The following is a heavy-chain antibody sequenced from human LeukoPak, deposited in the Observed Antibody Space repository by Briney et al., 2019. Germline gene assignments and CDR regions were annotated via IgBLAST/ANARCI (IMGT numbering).Heavy chain of an antibody. J-gene: IGHJ6*04. CDR2: IRYDGSNK. CDR3: AKVSGGDYYDSSGYYFDV. D-gene: IGHD3-22*01. Sequence: PGGSLRLPCAASGFTFSSYGMHWVRQAPGKGLEWVAFIRYDGSNKYYADSVKGRFTISRDNSKNTLYLQMNSLRAEDTAVYYCAKVSGGDYYDSSGYYFDVWGKGTTVTVSS. V-gene: IGHV3-30*02. CDR1: GFTFSSYG.